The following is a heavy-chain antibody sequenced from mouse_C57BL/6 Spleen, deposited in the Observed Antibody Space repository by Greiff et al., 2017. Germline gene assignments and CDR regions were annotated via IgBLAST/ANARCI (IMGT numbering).Heavy chain of an antibody. J-gene: IGHJ2*01. V-gene: IGHV1-64*01. CDR3: ARSWGGYPLDY. CDR2: IHPNSGST. CDR1: GYTFTSYW. Sequence: QVQLQQPGAELVKPGASVKLSCKASGYTFTSYWMHWVKQRPGQGLEWIGLIHPNSGSTNYNEKFKSKATLTVDKSSGTAYMQLCSLTSEDSAVYYCARSWGGYPLDYWGQGTTLTVSS. D-gene: IGHD2-2*01.